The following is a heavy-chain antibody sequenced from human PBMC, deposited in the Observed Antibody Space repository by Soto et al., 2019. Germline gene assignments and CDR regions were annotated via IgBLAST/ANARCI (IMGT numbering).Heavy chain of an antibody. CDR1: GGSISSGGYY. CDR3: ARELDYYYYMDV. V-gene: IGHV4-31*03. Sequence: SSETLSLTCTVSGGSISSGGYYWSWIRQHPGKGLEWIGYIYYSGSTYYNPSLKSRVTISVDTSKNQFSLKLSSVTAADTAVYYCARELDYYYYMDVWGKGTTVTVSS. J-gene: IGHJ6*03. CDR2: IYYSGST.